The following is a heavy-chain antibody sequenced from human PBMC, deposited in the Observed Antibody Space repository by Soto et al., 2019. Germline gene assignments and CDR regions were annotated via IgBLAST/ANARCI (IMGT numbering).Heavy chain of an antibody. V-gene: IGHV3-53*01. CDR2: IYSGGST. J-gene: IGHJ4*02. D-gene: IGHD3-22*01. CDR1: GFTVSSNY. Sequence: GGSLRLSCAASGFTVSSNYMSWVRQAPGKGLEWVSFIYSGGSTYYADSVKGRFTSSRDNTNDTLYLQMNSLRAEDTAVDYCAREAYDSSGYYPFDYWGQGTLVTVSS. CDR3: AREAYDSSGYYPFDY.